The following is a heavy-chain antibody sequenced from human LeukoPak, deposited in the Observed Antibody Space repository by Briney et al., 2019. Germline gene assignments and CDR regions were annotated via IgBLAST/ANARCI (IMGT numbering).Heavy chain of an antibody. CDR3: ARGGYSGYDFSYYFDF. J-gene: IGHJ4*02. Sequence: PSETLSLTCTVSGGSISSYYWSWIRQPPGKGLEWIGYIYYSGSTNYNPSLKSRVTISVDTSKNQFSLKLSSVTAADTAVYYCARGGYSGYDFSYYFDFWGQGTLVTVSS. CDR1: GGSISSYY. CDR2: IYYSGST. V-gene: IGHV4-59*01. D-gene: IGHD5-12*01.